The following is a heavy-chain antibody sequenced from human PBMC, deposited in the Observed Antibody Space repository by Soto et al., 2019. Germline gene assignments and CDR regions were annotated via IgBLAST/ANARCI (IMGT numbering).Heavy chain of an antibody. CDR1: GYTFINNA. J-gene: IGHJ4*02. D-gene: IGHD3-22*01. CDR2: ISTENGNT. Sequence: QVQLVQSGAEVKKPGASVKVSCKASGYTFINNAITWVRQAPGQGLEWMGWISTENGNTNYAQNLQGRVILTRDRSTNTAYMELRSLRPEDTATYYCVRDSSSGTFDNWGQGALVTVSS. V-gene: IGHV1-18*04. CDR3: VRDSSSGTFDN.